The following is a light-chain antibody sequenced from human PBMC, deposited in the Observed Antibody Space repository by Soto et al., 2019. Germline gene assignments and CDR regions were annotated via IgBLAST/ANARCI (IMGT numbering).Light chain of an antibody. CDR3: QSYDSSLSGYV. Sequence: QSVLTQPPSVSGAPGQRVTISCTGSRSNIGAGYDVHWYQQLPGTAPKLLIYGNSNRASGVPDRFSGSKSGTSASLAITGLQAEDEADYYCQSYDSSLSGYVFGTGTKLTVL. J-gene: IGLJ1*01. V-gene: IGLV1-40*01. CDR1: RSNIGAGYD. CDR2: GNS.